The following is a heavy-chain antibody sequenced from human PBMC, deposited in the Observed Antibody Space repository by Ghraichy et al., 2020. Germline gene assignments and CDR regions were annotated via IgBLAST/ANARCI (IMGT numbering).Heavy chain of an antibody. CDR1: GGSISDSY. J-gene: IGHJ5*02. D-gene: IGHD3-10*01. V-gene: IGHV4-59*08. CDR2: IHYSGSI. CDR3: AGLSRGWFGP. Sequence: SETLSLTCTVSGGSISDSYWNWIRQPPGKGLEWIAEIHYSGSIHYNPSVESRVTISLDTSKSQFSLKLTSVTAADTAVYYCAGLSRGWFGPWGQGILVTVSS.